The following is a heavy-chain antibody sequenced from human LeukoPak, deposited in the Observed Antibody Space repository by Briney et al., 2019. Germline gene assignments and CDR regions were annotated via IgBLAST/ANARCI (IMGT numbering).Heavy chain of an antibody. V-gene: IGHV4-39*01. CDR3: ARGPTVTTDY. D-gene: IGHD4-17*01. J-gene: IGHJ4*02. CDR1: GGSISSSSHY. CDR2: IYYSGSS. Sequence: SQTLSLTCTVSGGSISSSSHYWGWFRQPPGKGLEWIGYIYYSGSSFCNPSLKSRVTMSVDTSKNQFSLRLNSVTAADTAVYYCARGPTVTTDYWGQGTLVTVSS.